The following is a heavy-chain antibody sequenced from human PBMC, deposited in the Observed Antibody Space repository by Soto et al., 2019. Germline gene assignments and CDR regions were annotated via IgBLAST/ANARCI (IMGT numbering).Heavy chain of an antibody. CDR3: AIAYSGNYYGDLDP. V-gene: IGHV1-24*01. D-gene: IGHD1-26*01. CDR2: FDPEDGEA. J-gene: IGHJ5*02. Sequence: QVQLVQSGAEVKKPGASVKVSCKVSGDTLTELSIHWVRQAPGKGLEYMGGFDPEDGEARYAQNFQGRVTMTEDTSTDTSYMELRSLTSEDTAVYYCAIAYSGNYYGDLDPWGQGTLVTVSA. CDR1: GDTLTELS.